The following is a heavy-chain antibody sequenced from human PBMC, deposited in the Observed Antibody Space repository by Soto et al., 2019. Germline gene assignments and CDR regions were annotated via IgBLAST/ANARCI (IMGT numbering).Heavy chain of an antibody. CDR1: GFTFSSYG. J-gene: IGHJ5*02. CDR2: IWYDGSNK. D-gene: IGHD3-3*01. Sequence: GGSLRLSCAASGFTFSSYGMHWVRQAPGKGLEWVAVIWYDGSNKYYADSVKGRFTISRDNSKNTLYLQMNSLRAEDTAVYYCARDDTPYYDFRFDPWGQGTLVTVSS. CDR3: ARDDTPYYDFRFDP. V-gene: IGHV3-33*01.